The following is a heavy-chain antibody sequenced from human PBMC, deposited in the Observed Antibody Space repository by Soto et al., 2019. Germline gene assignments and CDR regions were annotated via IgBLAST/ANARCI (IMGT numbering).Heavy chain of an antibody. J-gene: IGHJ5*02. D-gene: IGHD6-13*01. CDR1: GYTFTNYW. V-gene: IGHV5-51*01. CDR2: IYPDDSDT. Sequence: GESLKISCKGSGYTFTNYWIGWVRQMPGKGLEWMGIIYPDDSDTRYSPSFQGQVTISADKSIDTAYLQWSSLKASDTAMYYCARHNRYSSTWFEGWFDPWGQGTLVTVSS. CDR3: ARHNRYSSTWFEGWFDP.